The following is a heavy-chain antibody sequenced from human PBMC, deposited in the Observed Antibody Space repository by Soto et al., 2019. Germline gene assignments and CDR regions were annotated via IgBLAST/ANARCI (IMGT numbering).Heavy chain of an antibody. CDR3: ARLHGSGSYSDY. V-gene: IGHV4-39*01. J-gene: IGHJ4*02. CDR2: IYYSGST. Sequence: QLQLQESGPGLVKPSETLSLTCTVSGGSISSSSYYWGWIRQPPGKGLEWIGSIYYSGSTYYNPSLKSRVTISADTSKNQFSLKLSSVTAADTAVYYCARLHGSGSYSDYWGQGTLVTVSS. CDR1: GGSISSSSYY. D-gene: IGHD3-10*01.